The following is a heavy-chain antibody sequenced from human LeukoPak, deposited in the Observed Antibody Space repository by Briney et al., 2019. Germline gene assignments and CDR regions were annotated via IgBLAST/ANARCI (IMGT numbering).Heavy chain of an antibody. V-gene: IGHV3-23*01. J-gene: IGHJ4*02. CDR3: AEYLDYTTYGYYFDY. CDR1: GFTFSSYA. Sequence: GGSLRLSCTASGFTFSSYAMNWVRQAPGKGLEWVSGTGAGGTFTYYADSVKGRFTISRDNSRNTLYLQMNSLRADDTAVYYCAEYLDYTTYGYYFDYWGQGTLVTVSS. CDR2: TGAGGTFT. D-gene: IGHD4-11*01.